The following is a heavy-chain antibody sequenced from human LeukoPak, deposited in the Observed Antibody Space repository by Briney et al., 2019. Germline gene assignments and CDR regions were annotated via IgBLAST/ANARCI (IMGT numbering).Heavy chain of an antibody. J-gene: IGHJ6*03. CDR3: ARAQINIVVVPAAIPDYYYYMDV. V-gene: IGHV3-48*03. Sequence: GGSLRLSSAASGFTFSSFEMNWVRQAPGKGLEWVSYISSSSSTIYYADSVKGRFTISRDNAKNSLYLQMNSLRAEDTAVYYCARAQINIVVVPAAIPDYYYYMDVWGQGTTVTVSS. D-gene: IGHD2-2*02. CDR1: GFTFSSFE. CDR2: ISSSSSTI.